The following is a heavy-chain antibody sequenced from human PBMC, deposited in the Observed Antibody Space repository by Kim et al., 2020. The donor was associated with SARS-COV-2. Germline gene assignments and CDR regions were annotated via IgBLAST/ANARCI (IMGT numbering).Heavy chain of an antibody. D-gene: IGHD3-22*01. CDR2: ISYDGSNK. CDR3: ARGGRYYDSSGSPALAD. J-gene: IGHJ4*02. Sequence: GGSLRLSCAASGFTFSSYAMHWVRQAPGKGLEWVAVISYDGSNKYYADSVKGRFTISRDNSKNTLYLQMNSLRAEDTAVYYCARGGRYYDSSGSPALADWGQGTLVTVSS. V-gene: IGHV3-30-3*01. CDR1: GFTFSSYA.